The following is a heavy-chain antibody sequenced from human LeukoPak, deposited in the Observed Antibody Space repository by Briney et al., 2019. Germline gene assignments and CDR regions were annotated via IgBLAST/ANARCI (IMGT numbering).Heavy chain of an antibody. J-gene: IGHJ5*02. CDR3: TRAYTQLGFDP. CDR1: GFTFGDYA. D-gene: IGHD2-2*01. Sequence: GGSRRLSCTASGFTFGDYAMSWFRQAPGKGLEWVGFIRSKAYGGTTEYAASVRGRFTISRDDSKSIAYLQMNSLKTEDAAVYYCTRAYTQLGFDPWGQGTLVTVSS. V-gene: IGHV3-49*03. CDR2: IRSKAYGGTT.